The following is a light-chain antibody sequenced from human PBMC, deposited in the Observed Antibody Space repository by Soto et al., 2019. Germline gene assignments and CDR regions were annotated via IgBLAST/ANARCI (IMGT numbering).Light chain of an antibody. J-gene: IGKJ1*01. CDR1: QGINRW. CDR3: QQYNSYWT. V-gene: IGKV1-5*01. Sequence: DIKMTQSPSAVSASVGDGVTITCRASQGINRWLAWYQQKPGKVPKLLIYDASSLESGVPSRFSGGGSGTEFTLTISSLQPDDFATYYCQQYNSYWTLGQGTKVDIK. CDR2: DAS.